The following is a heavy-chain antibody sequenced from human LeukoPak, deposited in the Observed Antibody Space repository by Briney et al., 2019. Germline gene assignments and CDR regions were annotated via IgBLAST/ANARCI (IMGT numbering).Heavy chain of an antibody. D-gene: IGHD3-10*01. Sequence: GGSLRLSCAASGFTFNTYGMHWVHQAPGKGLESVAFIRFDGTNKYYADSVKGRFTISRDNSKNTLYLQMNSLRADDTAVYYCAKDRSKGYGSGSSYIRAQKYYFDYWGQGTLVTVSS. CDR3: AKDRSKGYGSGSSYIRAQKYYFDY. CDR1: GFTFNTYG. V-gene: IGHV3-30*02. J-gene: IGHJ4*02. CDR2: IRFDGTNK.